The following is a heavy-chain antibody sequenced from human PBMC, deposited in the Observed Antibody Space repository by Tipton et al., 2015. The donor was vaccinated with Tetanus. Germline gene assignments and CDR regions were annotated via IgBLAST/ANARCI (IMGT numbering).Heavy chain of an antibody. J-gene: IGHJ3*02. D-gene: IGHD5-24*01. CDR2: IYYSGST. V-gene: IGHV4-59*01. Sequence: TLSLTCTVSGGSISSYYWSWIRQPPGKGLEWIGYIYYSGSTNYNPSLKSRVTISVDTSKNQFSLKLSSVTAADTAVYYCARDRLREMATPDAFDIWGQGTMVTVSS. CDR1: GGSISSYY. CDR3: ARDRLREMATPDAFDI.